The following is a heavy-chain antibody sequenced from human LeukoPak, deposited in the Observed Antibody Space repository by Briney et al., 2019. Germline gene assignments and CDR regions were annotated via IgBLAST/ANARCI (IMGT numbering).Heavy chain of an antibody. D-gene: IGHD3-3*01. Sequence: SETLSLTCAVYGGSFSGYYWSWIRQPPGKGLEWIGEINHSGSTNYNPSLKSRVTISVDTSKNQFSQKLSSVTAADTAVYYCARKLGVVIRHNWFNPWGQGTLVTVSS. CDR1: GGSFSGYY. CDR2: INHSGST. CDR3: ARKLGVVIRHNWFNP. V-gene: IGHV4-34*01. J-gene: IGHJ5*02.